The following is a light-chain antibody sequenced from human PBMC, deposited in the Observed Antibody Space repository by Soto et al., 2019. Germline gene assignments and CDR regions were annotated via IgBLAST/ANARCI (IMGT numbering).Light chain of an antibody. CDR3: SSYTSSTTRVV. CDR2: DVS. J-gene: IGLJ2*01. CDR1: SSDVGGYNY. V-gene: IGLV2-14*03. Sequence: QSALTQPASVSGSPGQSITISCTGTSSDVGGYNYVSWYQQHPGKAPKVMIYDVSKRPSGVSNRFSGTKSGNTASLTISGLQVEDEADYYCSSYTSSTTRVVFRGGIKLTIL.